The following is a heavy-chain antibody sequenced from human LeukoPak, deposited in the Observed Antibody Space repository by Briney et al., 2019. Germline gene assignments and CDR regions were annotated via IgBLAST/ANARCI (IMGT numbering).Heavy chain of an antibody. V-gene: IGHV3-64*01. D-gene: IGHD3-22*01. J-gene: IGHJ4*02. CDR2: ISSNGGST. Sequence: GGSLRLSCAASGFTFSSYAMHWVRQAPGKGLEYVSAISSNGGSTYYANSVKGRFTISRDNAKNSLYLQMNSLRAEDTAVYYCARGSSADCWGQGTLVTVSS. CDR1: GFTFSSYA. CDR3: ARGSSADC.